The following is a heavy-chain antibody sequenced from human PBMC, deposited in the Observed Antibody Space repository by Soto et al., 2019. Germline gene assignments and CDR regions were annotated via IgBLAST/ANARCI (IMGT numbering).Heavy chain of an antibody. CDR2: IIPIFGTA. J-gene: IGHJ5*02. D-gene: IGHD2-21*02. CDR3: ARDPRHPDCGGDCSFRFDP. Sequence: VKVSCKASGGTFSSYAISWVRQAPGQGLEWMGGIIPIFGTANYAQKFQGRVTITADESTSTAYMELSSLRSEDTAVYYCARDPRHPDCGGDCSFRFDPCDQGPLVTVSS. CDR1: GGTFSSYA. V-gene: IGHV1-69*01.